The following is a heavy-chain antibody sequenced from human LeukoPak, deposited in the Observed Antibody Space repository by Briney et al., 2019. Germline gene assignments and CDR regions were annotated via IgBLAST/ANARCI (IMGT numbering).Heavy chain of an antibody. J-gene: IGHJ3*02. CDR1: GGTFSSYA. V-gene: IGHV1-69*13. CDR2: IIPIFGTA. Sequence: WASVKVSCKASGGTFSSYAISWVRQAPGQGLEWMGGIIPIFGTANYAQKFQGRVTITADESTSTAYMELSSLRSEDTAVYYCARAVDWGNPGAFDIWGQGTMVTVSS. D-gene: IGHD3-16*01. CDR3: ARAVDWGNPGAFDI.